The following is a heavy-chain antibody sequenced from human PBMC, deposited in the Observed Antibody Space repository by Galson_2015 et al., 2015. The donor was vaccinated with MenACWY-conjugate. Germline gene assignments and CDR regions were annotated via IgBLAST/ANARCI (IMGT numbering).Heavy chain of an antibody. V-gene: IGHV3-48*04. J-gene: IGHJ1*01. D-gene: IGHD5-24*01. CDR1: GFTFSSYS. CDR2: ISSSSSTI. Sequence: SLRLSCAASGFTFSSYSMNWVRQAPGKGLEWVSYISSSSSTIYYADSVKGRFTISRDNAKNSLYLQMNSLRAEDTAVYYCARDGEMATIPKLQHWGQGTLVTVSS. CDR3: ARDGEMATIPKLQH.